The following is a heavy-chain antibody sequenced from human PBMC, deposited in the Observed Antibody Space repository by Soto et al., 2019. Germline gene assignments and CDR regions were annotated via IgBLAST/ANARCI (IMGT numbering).Heavy chain of an antibody. D-gene: IGHD4-17*01. CDR2: LSGSGGST. Sequence: GGSLRLSCAASGFTFSSYAMSWVRQAPGKGLEWVSVLSGSGGSTYYADSVKGRFTISRDNSKNTLYLQMNSLRAEDTAVYYCAKGRGDYGGGFDYWGQGTLVTVPQ. CDR1: GFTFSSYA. V-gene: IGHV3-23*01. J-gene: IGHJ4*02. CDR3: AKGRGDYGGGFDY.